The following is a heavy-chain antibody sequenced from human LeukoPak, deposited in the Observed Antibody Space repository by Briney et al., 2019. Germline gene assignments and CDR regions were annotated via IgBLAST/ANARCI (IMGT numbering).Heavy chain of an antibody. CDR3: ARPRIQQNIWYFDY. CDR2: IDPGDSDT. J-gene: IGHJ4*02. CDR1: GYSFTSYW. Sequence: GESLKISCKGSGYSFTSYWIGWVRQMPGKGLEWMGIIDPGDSDTRYNPSLQGQVPISVDKSISTAYLQWSSLKASDTAMYYCARPRIQQNIWYFDYWGQGTLVTVSS. D-gene: IGHD5-18*01. V-gene: IGHV5-51*01.